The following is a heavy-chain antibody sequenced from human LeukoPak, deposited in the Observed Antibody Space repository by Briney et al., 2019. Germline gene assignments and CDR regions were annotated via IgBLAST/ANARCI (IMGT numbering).Heavy chain of an antibody. V-gene: IGHV4-39*01. CDR2: VDSSGKT. D-gene: IGHD6-13*01. J-gene: IGHJ4*02. Sequence: SETLSLTCTVSGGSISTGDYYWAWIRQHPGKGLGWAGSVDSSGKTYYNPSLKSRVTVSVDTSKNQFSLKVTSVTAADTAVYYCARLLAAAKTDYFDYWGQGILVTVSS. CDR1: GGSISTGDYY. CDR3: ARLLAAAKTDYFDY.